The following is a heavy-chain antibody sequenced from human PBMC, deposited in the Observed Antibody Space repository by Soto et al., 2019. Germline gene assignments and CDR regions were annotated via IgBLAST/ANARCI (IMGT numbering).Heavy chain of an antibody. D-gene: IGHD5-12*01. CDR2: IIPIFGTA. CDR3: ASKRARVATIYY. V-gene: IGHV1-69*13. Sequence: ASVKVSCKASGGTFSSYAISWVRQAPGQGLEWMGGIIPIFGTANYAQKFQGRVTITADESTSTAYMELSSLRSEDTAVYYCASKRARVATIYYWGQGTLVTVSS. CDR1: GGTFSSYA. J-gene: IGHJ4*02.